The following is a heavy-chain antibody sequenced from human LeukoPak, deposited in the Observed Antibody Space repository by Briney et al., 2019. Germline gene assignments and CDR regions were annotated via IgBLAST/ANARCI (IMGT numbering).Heavy chain of an antibody. CDR2: IYYNRGT. Sequence: SETLSLTCTVSSDSISNSAYHWGWIRQPPGRGLEWIGTIYYNRGTYYNPSLKSRVTISVDTSKNQFSLKLSSVTAADTAVYYCARGRGGWPLYYYYGMDVWGQGTTVTVSS. CDR1: SDSISNSAYH. V-gene: IGHV4-39*07. J-gene: IGHJ6*02. CDR3: ARGRGGWPLYYYYGMDV. D-gene: IGHD6-19*01.